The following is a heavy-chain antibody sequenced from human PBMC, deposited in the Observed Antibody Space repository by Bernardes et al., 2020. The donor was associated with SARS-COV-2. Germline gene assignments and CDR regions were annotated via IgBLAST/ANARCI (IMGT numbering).Heavy chain of an antibody. V-gene: IGHV3-49*04. Sequence: GGSLRLSCTTSGFIFGDYGMSWVRQAPGKGLEWLGFIRSKSHGGTTEYAASVKGRFTISRDDSNSISYLQMNSLKIEDTAVYYCTRAYYFGSGSYYEDYFDYWGQGTLVTVSS. J-gene: IGHJ4*02. D-gene: IGHD3-10*01. CDR2: IRSKSHGGTT. CDR3: TRAYYFGSGSYYEDYFDY. CDR1: GFIFGDYG.